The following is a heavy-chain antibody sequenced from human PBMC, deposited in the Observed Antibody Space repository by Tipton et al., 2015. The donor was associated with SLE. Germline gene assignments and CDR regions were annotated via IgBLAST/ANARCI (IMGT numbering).Heavy chain of an antibody. CDR3: ARLHGYSYGLNWLDP. CDR2: IYYTGTTT. J-gene: IGHJ5*02. V-gene: IGHV4-39*07. CDR1: GGSVSSSSKY. Sequence: TLSLTCTVSGGSVSSSSKYWAWIRQPPGKGLEWIGSIYYTGTTTYYNSFLKSRVTMSVDTSKNQFSLRLTSVIAADTAVDYCARLHGYSYGLNWLDPWGQGTLISVSS. D-gene: IGHD5-18*01.